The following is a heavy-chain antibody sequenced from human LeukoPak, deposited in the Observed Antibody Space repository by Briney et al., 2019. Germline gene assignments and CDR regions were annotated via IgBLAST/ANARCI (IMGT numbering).Heavy chain of an antibody. J-gene: IGHJ4*02. Sequence: SETLSLTCAVYGGSSSGYYWIWFRQPPGKGLEWIGEINQSGRAYYNPSLKSRVTISIETSENQFFLKMNSVTAADTAVYYCASGSLVRGVMDFDHWGQGALVTVSS. V-gene: IGHV4-34*01. CDR2: INQSGRA. CDR3: ASGSLVRGVMDFDH. D-gene: IGHD3-10*01. CDR1: GGSSSGYY.